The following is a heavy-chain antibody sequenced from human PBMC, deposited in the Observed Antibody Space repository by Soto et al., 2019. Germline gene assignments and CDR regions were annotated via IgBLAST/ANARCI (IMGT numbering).Heavy chain of an antibody. CDR3: ARGVGYAGVDY. CDR2: INHSGST. V-gene: IGHV4-34*01. Sequence: QVQLQQWGAGLLKPSETLSLTRAVYGGSFSAYYWSWIRQPPGKGLEWIGEINHSGSTTYNPSLKSRVTISVDRSKNQFSLKLSSVTAADTALYYCARGVGYAGVDYWGQGTLVTVSS. D-gene: IGHD5-12*01. CDR1: GGSFSAYY. J-gene: IGHJ4*02.